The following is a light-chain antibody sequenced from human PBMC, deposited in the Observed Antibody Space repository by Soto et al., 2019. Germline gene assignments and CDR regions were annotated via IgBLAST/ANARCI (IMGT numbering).Light chain of an antibody. CDR3: GSYSSSSALYV. V-gene: IGLV2-14*03. J-gene: IGLJ1*01. CDR2: DVS. Sequence: QAALTQPASVSGSPGQSITISCTGTSSDVGGSNYVSWYQQHPGKAPKLMIYDVSNRPSGVSNRFAGSKPGNTASLAISGRQAEDAADYYCGSYSSSSALYVFGTGTKLTGL. CDR1: SSDVGGSNY.